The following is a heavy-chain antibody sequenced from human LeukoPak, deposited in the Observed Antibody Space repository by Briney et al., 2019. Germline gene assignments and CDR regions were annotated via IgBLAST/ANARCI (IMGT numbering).Heavy chain of an antibody. D-gene: IGHD1-7*01. J-gene: IGHJ3*02. CDR3: ARLITGTTTAFDI. V-gene: IGHV4-4*07. Sequence: SETLSLTCTVSGGSISGYCWSWIRQPAGKGLEWIGRVYTSGSTHYNPSLKRRVTMSVDTSKNQFSLKLSSVTAADTAVYYCARLITGTTTAFDIWGQGTMVTVSS. CDR1: GGSISGYC. CDR2: VYTSGST.